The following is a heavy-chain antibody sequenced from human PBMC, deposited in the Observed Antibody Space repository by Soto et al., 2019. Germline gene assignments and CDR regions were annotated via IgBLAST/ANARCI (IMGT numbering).Heavy chain of an antibody. CDR3: ASGGYCSSTSCYTYYYYGMDV. CDR2: IWYDGSNK. V-gene: IGHV3-33*01. D-gene: IGHD2-2*02. Sequence: PGGSLRLSCAASGFTFSSYGMHWVRQAPGKGLEWVAVIWYDGSNKYYVDSVKGRFTISGDNSKNMLYLQMNSLRAEDTAVYYCASGGYCSSTSCYTYYYYGMDVWGQGTTVTVSS. J-gene: IGHJ6*02. CDR1: GFTFSSYG.